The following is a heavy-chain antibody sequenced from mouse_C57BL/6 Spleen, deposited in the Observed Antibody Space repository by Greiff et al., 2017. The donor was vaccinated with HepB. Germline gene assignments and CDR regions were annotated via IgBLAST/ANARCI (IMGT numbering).Heavy chain of an antibody. V-gene: IGHV14-2*01. D-gene: IGHD2-3*01. Sequence: EVKLQQSGAELVKPGASVKLSCTASGFNIKDYYMHWVKQRTEQGLEWIGRIDPEDGETKYDPKFQGKATITADTSSNTAYLQLSSLTSEDTAVYYSARDDGYRAWFAYWGQGTLVTVSA. CDR2: IDPEDGET. CDR1: GFNIKDYY. CDR3: ARDDGYRAWFAY. J-gene: IGHJ3*01.